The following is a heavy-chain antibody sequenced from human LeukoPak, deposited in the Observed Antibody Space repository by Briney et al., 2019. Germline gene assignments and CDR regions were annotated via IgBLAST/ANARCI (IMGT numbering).Heavy chain of an antibody. D-gene: IGHD6-19*01. Sequence: GGSLRLSCAASGFSFSDYAMAWVRQAPGKGLQWVSDITGSGTRTDHADSVRGRFIISRDNSKNELCLQMNSLRVEDTAIYFCAKDRYCSGGLCYADAFDVWGQGIMVTVSS. V-gene: IGHV3-23*01. CDR2: ITGSGTRT. CDR3: AKDRYCSGGLCYADAFDV. CDR1: GFSFSDYA. J-gene: IGHJ3*01.